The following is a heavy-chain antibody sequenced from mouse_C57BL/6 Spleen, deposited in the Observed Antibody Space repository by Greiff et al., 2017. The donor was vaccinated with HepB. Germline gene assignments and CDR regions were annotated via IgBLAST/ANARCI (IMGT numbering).Heavy chain of an antibody. Sequence: QVQLQQPGAELVKPGASVKMSCKASGYTFTSYWITWVKQRPGQGLEWIGDIYPGSGSTNYNEKFKSKATLTVDTSSSTAYMQLSSLTSEDSAVYYCASYDYDGGRAMDYWGQGTSVTVSS. J-gene: IGHJ4*01. CDR2: IYPGSGST. D-gene: IGHD2-4*01. CDR1: GYTFTSYW. CDR3: ASYDYDGGRAMDY. V-gene: IGHV1-55*01.